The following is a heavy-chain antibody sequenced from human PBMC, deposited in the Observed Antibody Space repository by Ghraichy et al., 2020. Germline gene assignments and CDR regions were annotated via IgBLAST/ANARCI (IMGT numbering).Heavy chain of an antibody. D-gene: IGHD6-13*01. J-gene: IGHJ4*02. Sequence: SCAVSGGSISNSNWWSWVRQPPGKGLEWIGEIYYSGSTNYNPSLKSRVTISVDTSKNQFSLKLSSVTAADTAVYYCARDRTATAGLAVWGQGTLVTVSS. CDR3: ARDRTATAGLAV. V-gene: IGHV4-4*02. CDR2: IYYSGST. CDR1: GGSISNSNW.